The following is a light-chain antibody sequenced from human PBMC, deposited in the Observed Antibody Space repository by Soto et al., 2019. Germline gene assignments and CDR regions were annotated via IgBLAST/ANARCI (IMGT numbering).Light chain of an antibody. CDR1: QSVSSSY. J-gene: IGKJ3*01. CDR3: QQYGSSPL. Sequence: ELVLTQSPGTQSLSPGERATLSCRASQSVSSSYLAWYQQKPGQAPSLLIYGASSRATGIPDRFSGSGSGTDFTLTISRLEPEDFAVYYCQQYGSSPLFGPGTKVDIK. V-gene: IGKV3-20*01. CDR2: GAS.